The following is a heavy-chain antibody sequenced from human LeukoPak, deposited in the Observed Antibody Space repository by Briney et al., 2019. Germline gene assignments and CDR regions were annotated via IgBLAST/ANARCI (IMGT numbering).Heavy chain of an antibody. CDR2: IYYSGST. D-gene: IGHD2-21*02. CDR3: ARSATYCGGDCYSD. CDR1: GGSISSSSYY. V-gene: IGHV4-39*01. Sequence: SETLSLTCTVSGGSISSSSYYWGWIRQPPGKGLEWIGCIYYSGSTYYNPSLKSRVTISVDTSKNQFSLKLSSVTAADTAVYYCARSATYCGGDCYSDWGKGTLVTVSS. J-gene: IGHJ4*02.